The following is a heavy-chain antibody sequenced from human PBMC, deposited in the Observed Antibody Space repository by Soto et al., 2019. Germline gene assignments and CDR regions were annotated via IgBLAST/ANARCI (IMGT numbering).Heavy chain of an antibody. CDR3: ARHPERIAQIGWFDP. Sequence: SETLSLTCSVSGGSISSSSYSWGWIRQSPGKGLEWIETIYSSENTYYNPSLLSRVTISVDTSKNEFSLRLSSVTAADTAVYYCARHPERIAQIGWFDPWGQGTLVTVSS. J-gene: IGHJ5*02. D-gene: IGHD6-13*01. CDR2: IYSSENT. V-gene: IGHV4-39*01. CDR1: GGSISSSSYS.